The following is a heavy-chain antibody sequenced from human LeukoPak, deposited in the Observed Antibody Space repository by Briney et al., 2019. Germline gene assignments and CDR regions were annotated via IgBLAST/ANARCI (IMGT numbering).Heavy chain of an antibody. D-gene: IGHD1-26*01. CDR3: ARGVGAIIFDY. CDR2: IYYSGST. Sequence: SETLSLTCTVSGGSISSGDYYWSWIRQPPGKGLEWIGYIYYSGSTYYNPSLKSRVTISVDTSKNQFSLKLSSVTAADTAVYYCARGVGAIIFDYWGQGTLVTVSS. V-gene: IGHV4-30-4*01. J-gene: IGHJ4*02. CDR1: GGSISSGDYY.